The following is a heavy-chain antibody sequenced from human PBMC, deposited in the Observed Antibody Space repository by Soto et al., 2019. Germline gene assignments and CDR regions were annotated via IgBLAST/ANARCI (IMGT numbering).Heavy chain of an antibody. Sequence: QSTLKESGPPLVKPTQTLTLTCTFSGFSLSTDGVGVGWIRQPPGKAPEWLALIYWNDDKRFSPSLKTRLTITKDTSKNQVVLTLTNMDPVDTATYYCAQLSGYDAGGWFDPWGQGTLVTVSS. CDR2: IYWNDDK. V-gene: IGHV2-5*01. CDR1: GFSLSTDGVG. J-gene: IGHJ5*02. D-gene: IGHD5-12*01. CDR3: AQLSGYDAGGWFDP.